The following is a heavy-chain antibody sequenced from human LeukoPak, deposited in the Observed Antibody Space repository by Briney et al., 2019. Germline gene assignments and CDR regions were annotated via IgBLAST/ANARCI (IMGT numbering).Heavy chain of an antibody. J-gene: IGHJ6*03. CDR3: ARRPRTYYYMDV. V-gene: IGHV4-39*01. CDR1: GGSISSSSYY. Sequence: PSETLSLTCTVSGGSISSSSYYGGWIRQPPGKGLEWIGSIYYSGSTYYNPSLKSRVTISVDTSKNQFCLKLSSVTAADTAVYYCARRPRTYYYMDVWGKGTTVTISS. CDR2: IYYSGST.